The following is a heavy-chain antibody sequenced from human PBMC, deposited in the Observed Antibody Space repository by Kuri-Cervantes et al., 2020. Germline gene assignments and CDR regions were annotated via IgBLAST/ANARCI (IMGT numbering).Heavy chain of an antibody. Sequence: SETLSLTCTVSGGSISSSSYYWGWIRQPPGKGLEWIGSIYYSGSTYYNPSLKSRVTISVDTSKNQFSLKLSSVTAADTAVYYCAREMTQNWGSLYFQHYYYYGMDVWGQGTTVTVSS. J-gene: IGHJ6*02. CDR1: GGSISSSSYY. D-gene: IGHD7-27*01. CDR2: IYYSGST. CDR3: AREMTQNWGSLYFQHYYYYGMDV. V-gene: IGHV4-39*07.